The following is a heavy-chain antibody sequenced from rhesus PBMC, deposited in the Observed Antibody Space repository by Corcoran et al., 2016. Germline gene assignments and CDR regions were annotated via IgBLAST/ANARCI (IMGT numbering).Heavy chain of an antibody. CDR1: GFTFSSYA. Sequence: EVQLVESGGGLAKPGGSLRLSCAASGFTFSSYAMHCVRPAKGKGMEWVAASRSGGSTYYADSVKGRCTISRDNSKNTLSLQRNSLRAEDTAVYYWAKVTAAGQFVDYWGQGVLVTVSS. CDR3: AKVTAAGQFVDY. V-gene: IGHV3-103*01. J-gene: IGHJ4*01. D-gene: IGHD6S26*01. CDR2: SRSGGST.